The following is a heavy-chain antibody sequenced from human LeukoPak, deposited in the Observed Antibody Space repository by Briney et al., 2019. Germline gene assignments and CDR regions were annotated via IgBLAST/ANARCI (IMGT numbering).Heavy chain of an antibody. Sequence: SQTLSLTCAISGDSVSSNSAAWNWIRQSPSRGLEWLGRTYYRSKWYNDYAVSVKSRITINPDTSKNQFSLQLNSVTPEDTAVYYCARDPSVRLYSSSWYSNWFDPWGQGTLVTVSS. CDR1: GDSVSSNSAA. CDR3: ARDPSVRLYSSSWYSNWFDP. CDR2: TYYRSKWYN. V-gene: IGHV6-1*01. J-gene: IGHJ5*02. D-gene: IGHD6-13*01.